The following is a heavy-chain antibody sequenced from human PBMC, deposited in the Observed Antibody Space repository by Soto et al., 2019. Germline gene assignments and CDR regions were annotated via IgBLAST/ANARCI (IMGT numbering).Heavy chain of an antibody. CDR3: ARQQLVLGWFDP. CDR2: IYHSGST. Sequence: QVQLQESGPGLVKPSGTLSLTCAVSGGSISSSNWWSWVRQPPGKGLEWIGEIYHSGSTNYNPSLKSRVXIXVXXPKNQCSLKLSSVTAADTAVYYCARQQLVLGWFDPWGQGTLVTVSS. V-gene: IGHV4-4*02. D-gene: IGHD6-13*01. CDR1: GGSISSSNW. J-gene: IGHJ5*02.